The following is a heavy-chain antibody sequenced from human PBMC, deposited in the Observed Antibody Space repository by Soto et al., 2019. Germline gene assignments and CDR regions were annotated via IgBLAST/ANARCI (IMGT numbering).Heavy chain of an antibody. CDR2: ISYDGSYQ. Sequence: SVGGVVQSGRSLRLSCAASGFTFSSDGMHWVRQAPGKGLEWVAVISYDGSYQYYVDSVKGRFTISRDNSKNTLYLQMNSLRAEDTAVYYCAKDEISKTIRGDAFNFWGQGTMVTVSS. V-gene: IGHV3-30*18. J-gene: IGHJ3*01. CDR3: AKDEISKTIRGDAFNF. D-gene: IGHD1-7*01. CDR1: GFTFSSDG.